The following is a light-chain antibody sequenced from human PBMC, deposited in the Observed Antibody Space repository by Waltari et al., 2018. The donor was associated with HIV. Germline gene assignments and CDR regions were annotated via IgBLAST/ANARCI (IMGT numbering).Light chain of an antibody. CDR1: SSNIGSNT. V-gene: IGLV1-44*01. CDR2: SNI. J-gene: IGLJ1*01. Sequence: QSVLTQPPSASGTPGQRVTISCSGSSSNIGSNTVNWYQQLPGTAPKLLIYSNILRPCGGPARASVSSAGTSASLACMGVQSEEKAVYYCAAWDDSLNGYAFGTGTKVTV. CDR3: AAWDDSLNGYA.